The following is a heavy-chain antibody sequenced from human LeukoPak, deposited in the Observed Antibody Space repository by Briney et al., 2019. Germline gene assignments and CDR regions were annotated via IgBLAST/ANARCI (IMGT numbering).Heavy chain of an antibody. CDR2: INPNSGGT. J-gene: IGHJ4*02. Sequence: ASVKVSCKASGYTXTGYYMHWVRQAPGQGLEWMGWINPNSGGTNYAQKFQGRVTMTRDTSISTAYMELSRLRSDDTAVYYCARVPGYYDSSGPNYWGQGTLVTVSS. CDR1: GYTXTGYY. V-gene: IGHV1-2*02. CDR3: ARVPGYYDSSGPNY. D-gene: IGHD3-22*01.